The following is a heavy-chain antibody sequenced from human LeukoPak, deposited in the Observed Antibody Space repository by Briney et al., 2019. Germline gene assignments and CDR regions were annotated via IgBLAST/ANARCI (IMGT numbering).Heavy chain of an antibody. D-gene: IGHD1-26*01. V-gene: IGHV3-30*02. J-gene: IGHJ6*03. CDR2: IRYDGSNK. CDR3: AKVNSRELRSDRDYYYYMDV. Sequence: GGSLRLSCEASGFTFSSYSMNWVRQAPGKGLEWVAFIRYDGSNKYYADSVKGRFTISRDNSKNTLYLQMNSLRAEDTAVYYCAKVNSRELRSDRDYYYYMDVWGKGTTVTVSS. CDR1: GFTFSSYS.